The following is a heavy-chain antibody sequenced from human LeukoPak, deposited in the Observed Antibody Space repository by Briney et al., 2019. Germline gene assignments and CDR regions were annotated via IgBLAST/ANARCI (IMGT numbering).Heavy chain of an antibody. V-gene: IGHV3-9*01. CDR1: GFTFDDYT. D-gene: IGHD2-8*02. CDR3: AKSGSGGYYFDY. Sequence: GGSLRLSCAASGFTFDDYTMHWVRQAPGKGLEWVSGISWNSGSIGYADSVKGRFTISRDNAKNSLYLQMNSLRAEDTALYYCAKSGSGGYYFDYWGQGTLVTVSS. J-gene: IGHJ4*02. CDR2: ISWNSGSI.